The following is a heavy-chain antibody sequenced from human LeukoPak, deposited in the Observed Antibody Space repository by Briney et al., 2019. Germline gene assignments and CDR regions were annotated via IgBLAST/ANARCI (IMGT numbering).Heavy chain of an antibody. V-gene: IGHV3-7*01. CDR1: GFIFTNYF. Sequence: GGSLRLSCAASGFIFTNYFMSWVRQAPGKGLEWVASLKHDGSEKYYVDSVRGRFTISRDNTMNSLYLQMSSLRAEDTAVYYCATDRGWRTSGYYLYYFEYWGQGTLVTYSS. CDR2: LKHDGSEK. D-gene: IGHD3-3*01. CDR3: ATDRGWRTSGYYLYYFEY. J-gene: IGHJ4*02.